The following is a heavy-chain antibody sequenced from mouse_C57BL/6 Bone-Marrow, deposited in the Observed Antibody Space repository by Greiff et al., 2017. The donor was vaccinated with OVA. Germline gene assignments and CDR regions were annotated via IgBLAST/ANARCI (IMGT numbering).Heavy chain of an antibody. V-gene: IGHV1-15*01. Sequence: QVQLKESGAELVRPGASVTLSCKASGYTFTDYEMHWVKQTPVHGLEWIGAIDPETGGNAYNQKFKGKAILTADKSSSTAYMELRSLTSEDSAVYYCSTVVATDYWGQGTTLTVSS. J-gene: IGHJ2*01. D-gene: IGHD1-1*01. CDR3: STVVATDY. CDR2: IDPETGGN. CDR1: GYTFTDYE.